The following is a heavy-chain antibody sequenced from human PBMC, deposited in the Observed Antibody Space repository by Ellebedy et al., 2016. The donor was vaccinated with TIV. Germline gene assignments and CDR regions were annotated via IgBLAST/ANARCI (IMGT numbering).Heavy chain of an antibody. J-gene: IGHJ4*02. V-gene: IGHV3-23*01. CDR3: AKVMTRYSYAPDDF. Sequence: GESLKISCTASGFTFSYYAMSWIRQAPGRGLEWVSTVSYTGAATYFADSVKGRFTISRDNSKNTLYLHMDSLRAADTAIYYCAKVMTRYSYAPDDFWGQGTLVTVSS. CDR1: GFTFSYYA. CDR2: VSYTGAAT. D-gene: IGHD5-18*01.